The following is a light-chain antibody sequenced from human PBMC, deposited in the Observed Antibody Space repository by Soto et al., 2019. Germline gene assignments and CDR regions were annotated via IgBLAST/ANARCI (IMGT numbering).Light chain of an antibody. CDR1: QGISNK. CDR3: QKYNSAPT. CDR2: AAS. V-gene: IGKV1-27*01. Sequence: DIEMSQSPSSLSASVGDRITITCRASQGISNKLAWYQQKPGKVPKLLIYAASTLQSGVPSRFSGSGSGTDFTLTISSLQPEDVATYYCQKYNSAPTFGQGTRLEL. J-gene: IGKJ5*01.